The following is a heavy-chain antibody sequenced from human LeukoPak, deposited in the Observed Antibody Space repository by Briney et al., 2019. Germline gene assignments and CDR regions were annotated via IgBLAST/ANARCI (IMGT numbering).Heavy chain of an antibody. CDR3: ARVPLWGQHMGYYAMDV. J-gene: IGHJ6*02. CDR2: ISADNGNT. V-gene: IGHV1-18*04. Sequence: ASVKVSCKASGYTFISYAISWVRQAPGQGLEWMGWISADNGNTNHAQKFQGRVSLTTDTSTSTAYMELRTLTSDDTAVYYCARVPLWGQHMGYYAMDVWGQGTTVTVSS. D-gene: IGHD1-26*01. CDR1: GYTFISYA.